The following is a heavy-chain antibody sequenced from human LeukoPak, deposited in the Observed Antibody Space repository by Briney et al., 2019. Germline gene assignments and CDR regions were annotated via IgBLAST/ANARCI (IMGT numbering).Heavy chain of an antibody. Sequence: ASVKVSCKASGYSFTRYDINWVRQATCQRLEWMGWMNPDSGNTGYAQKYQGRVTITRNTSISTAYMELSSLRSEDTAVYYCARYCGGDCYHVFDIWGQGTMVTVSS. J-gene: IGHJ3*02. V-gene: IGHV1-8*03. D-gene: IGHD2-21*01. CDR1: GYSFTRYD. CDR2: MNPDSGNT. CDR3: ARYCGGDCYHVFDI.